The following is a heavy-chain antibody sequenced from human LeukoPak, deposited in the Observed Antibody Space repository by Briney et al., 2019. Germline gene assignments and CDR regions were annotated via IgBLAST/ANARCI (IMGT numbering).Heavy chain of an antibody. CDR2: IIPIFGTA. CDR3: ARSSSSWFYYYMDV. V-gene: IGHV1-69*13. CDR1: GGTFSSYA. D-gene: IGHD6-13*01. J-gene: IGHJ6*03. Sequence: GASVTVSCKASGGTFSSYAISWVRQAPGQGLEWMGGIIPIFGTANYAQKFQGRVTITADESTSTAYMELSSLRSEDTAVYYCARSSSSWFYYYMDVWGKGTTVTISS.